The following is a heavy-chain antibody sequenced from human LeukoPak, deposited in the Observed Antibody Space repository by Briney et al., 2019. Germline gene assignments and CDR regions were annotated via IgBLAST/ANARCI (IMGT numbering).Heavy chain of an antibody. J-gene: IGHJ4*02. V-gene: IGHV1-18*01. CDR2: ISAYNGNT. CDR3: ATYCSGGSCYSGGVDY. Sequence: PSVKASCKASGYTFTSYGISWVRQAPGQGLEWMGWISAYNGNTNYAQKLQGRVTMTTDTSTSTAYMELRSLRSDGTAVYYCATYCSGGSCYSGGVDYWGQGTLVTVSS. CDR1: GYTFTSYG. D-gene: IGHD2-15*01.